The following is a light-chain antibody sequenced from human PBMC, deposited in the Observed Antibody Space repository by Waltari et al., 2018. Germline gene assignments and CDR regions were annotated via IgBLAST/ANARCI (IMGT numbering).Light chain of an antibody. CDR1: QSIGSN. J-gene: IGKJ1*01. V-gene: IGKV1-27*01. Sequence: IQLTQSPSSLSASVGDKVTITCRASQSIGSNLAWYQQKPGKVPKLLIYGASTLQSEVPSRLSDSGSGTDFTLTITSLQPEDVATYYCQKCDSVPWTFGQGTKVEIK. CDR2: GAS. CDR3: QKCDSVPWT.